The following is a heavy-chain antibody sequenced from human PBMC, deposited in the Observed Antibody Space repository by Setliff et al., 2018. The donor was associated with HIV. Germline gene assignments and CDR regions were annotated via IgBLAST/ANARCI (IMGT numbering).Heavy chain of an antibody. CDR1: GYTFTSYG. Sequence: GASVMVSCKASGYTFTSYGISWVRQAPGQGLEWMGWVSAYNGNTNCAQKLQGRVTMTTDTPTSTAYMELRSLRSDDTAVYYCAGYALRYFDWLGSWFDPWGQGTLVTVSS. D-gene: IGHD3-9*01. J-gene: IGHJ5*02. CDR2: VSAYNGNT. CDR3: AGYALRYFDWLGSWFDP. V-gene: IGHV1-18*01.